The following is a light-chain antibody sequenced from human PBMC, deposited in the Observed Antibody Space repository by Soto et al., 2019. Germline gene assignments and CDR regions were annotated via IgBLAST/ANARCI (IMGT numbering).Light chain of an antibody. CDR1: SGHSSYA. V-gene: IGLV4-69*01. CDR2: LSSDGSH. CDR3: QTWGTGLVV. J-gene: IGLJ2*01. Sequence: QLVLTQSPSASASLGASVKLTCTLSSGHSSYAIAWHQQQPEKGPRYLMKLSSDGSHSKGDGIPDRFSGSSSGAERYLTISSLQSEDEADYYCQTWGTGLVVLGGGTKLTVL.